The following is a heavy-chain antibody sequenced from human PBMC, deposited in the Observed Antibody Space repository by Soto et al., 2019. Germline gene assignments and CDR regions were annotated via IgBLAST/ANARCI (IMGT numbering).Heavy chain of an antibody. J-gene: IGHJ5*02. CDR3: ARARYSSSWYNWFDP. CDR2: IYYSGST. CDR1: GGSISSGDYY. D-gene: IGHD6-13*01. V-gene: IGHV4-30-4*01. Sequence: SETLSLTCTVSGGSISSGDYYWSWISKPPGKGLEWIGYIYYSGSTYYNPSLKSRVTISVDTSKNQFSLKLSSVTAADTAVYYCARARYSSSWYNWFDPWGQGTLVTVSS.